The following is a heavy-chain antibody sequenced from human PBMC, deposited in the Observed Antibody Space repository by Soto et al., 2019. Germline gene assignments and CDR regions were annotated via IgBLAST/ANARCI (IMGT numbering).Heavy chain of an antibody. J-gene: IGHJ6*02. CDR1: EHIFTTYY. V-gene: IGHV1-46*01. CDR3: ARHFGLVKDFFYYYGLDV. Sequence: QAQLVQSGAAVKPPGASVTISCKASEHIFTTYYIHWVRLAPGQGLQWVGMISPSGQRTTYAQKFQGRVTITWDSSTSTVDMQLMSLRSDDTGVYYCARHFGLVKDFFYYYGLDVWGQGTTVTVSS. D-gene: IGHD3-3*01. CDR2: ISPSGQRT.